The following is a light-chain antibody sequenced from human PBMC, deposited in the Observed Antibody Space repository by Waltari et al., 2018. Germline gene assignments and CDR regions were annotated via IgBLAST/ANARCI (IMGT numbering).Light chain of an antibody. Sequence: QSALTQSASVSGSPGQSITISCTGTSRDVGSYDLVSWYQQLPGRAPTLILFGVGKLPSGISDRFSGSKSGNTASLTISGLQSEDEAHYYCSSYTQSRTRVFGGGTKVTVL. V-gene: IGLV2-23*02. CDR1: SRDVGSYDL. CDR3: SSYTQSRTRV. CDR2: GVG. J-gene: IGLJ3*02.